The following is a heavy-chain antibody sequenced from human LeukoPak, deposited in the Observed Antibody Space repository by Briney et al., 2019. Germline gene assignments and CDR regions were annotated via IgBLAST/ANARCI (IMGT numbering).Heavy chain of an antibody. Sequence: SETLSLTCTVSGGSIGTYDWGWIRQSPGKGLEWIGYIDKPGSIYYNPSLYSRVTMSEDTSRKHFSLKLDSVTAADTAIYYCASGPWELDYWGQGTLVTVSS. D-gene: IGHD1-26*01. J-gene: IGHJ4*02. V-gene: IGHV4-59*08. CDR1: GGSIGTYD. CDR2: IDKPGSI. CDR3: ASGPWELDY.